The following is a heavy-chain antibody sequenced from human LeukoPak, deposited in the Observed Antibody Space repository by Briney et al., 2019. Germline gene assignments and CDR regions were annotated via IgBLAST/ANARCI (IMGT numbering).Heavy chain of an antibody. J-gene: IGHJ4*02. Sequence: SETLSLTCTVSGGSISSDYWSWIRQPPGKGLEWIGFIYYSGSTNYNPSLKSRVTISVDTSKNQFSLKLSSVTAADTAVYYCARAGPRRDGYNVDYWGQGTLVTVSS. V-gene: IGHV4-59*01. CDR1: GGSISSDY. CDR3: ARAGPRRDGYNVDY. D-gene: IGHD5-24*01. CDR2: IYYSGST.